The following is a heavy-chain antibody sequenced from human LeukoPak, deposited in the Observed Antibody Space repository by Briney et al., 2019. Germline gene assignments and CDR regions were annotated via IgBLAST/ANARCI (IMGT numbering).Heavy chain of an antibody. J-gene: IGHJ3*02. CDR1: RFTVSSNY. CDR2: IYSGGRT. V-gene: IGHV3-66*01. Sequence: GGSLRLSCAASRFTVSSNYMSWVRQAPGKGLEWVSVIYSGGRTEYADSVKGRFTISRDNAKNSLYLQMNSLRAEDTAVYYCARAKRNAFDIWGQGTMVTVSS. CDR3: ARAKRNAFDI.